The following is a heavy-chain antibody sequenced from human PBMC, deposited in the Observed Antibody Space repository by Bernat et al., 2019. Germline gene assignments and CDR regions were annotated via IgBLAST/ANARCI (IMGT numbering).Heavy chain of an antibody. V-gene: IGHV1-18*01. CDR2: ISAYNGNT. Sequence: QVQLVQSGAEVKKPGASVKVSCKASGYTFISYGISWVRQAPGQGLEWMGWISAYNGNTNYAQKLQGRVTMTTDTSTSTAYMELRSLRSDDTAVYYCARVSIPYYDFWSGYQYYFDYWGQGTLVTVSS. D-gene: IGHD3-3*01. CDR3: ARVSIPYYDFWSGYQYYFDY. CDR1: GYTFISYG. J-gene: IGHJ4*02.